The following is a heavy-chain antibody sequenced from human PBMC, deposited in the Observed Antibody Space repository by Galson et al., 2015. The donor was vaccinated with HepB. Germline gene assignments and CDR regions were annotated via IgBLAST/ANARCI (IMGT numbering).Heavy chain of an antibody. D-gene: IGHD5-24*01. Sequence: SVKVSCKASGYTFTSYYMHWVRQAPGQGLEWMGIINPSGGSTSYAQKLQGRVTMTRDTSTSTVYMELSSLRSEDTAVYYCTRWLQSPGGMDVWGQGTTVTVSS. CDR1: GYTFTSYY. CDR3: TRWLQSPGGMDV. V-gene: IGHV1-46*04. CDR2: INPSGGST. J-gene: IGHJ6*02.